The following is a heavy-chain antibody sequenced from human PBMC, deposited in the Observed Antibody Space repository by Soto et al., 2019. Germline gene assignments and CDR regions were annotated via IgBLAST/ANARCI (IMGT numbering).Heavy chain of an antibody. CDR2: IYYSGST. CDR1: GGSISSYY. CDR3: ARGEWVAAAGAYYFDY. V-gene: IGHV4-59*01. J-gene: IGHJ4*02. D-gene: IGHD6-13*01. Sequence: PSETLSLTCTVSGGSISSYYWSWIRQPPGKGLEWIGYIYYSGSTNYNPSLKSRVTISVDTSKNQFSLKLSSVTAADTALYYCARGEWVAAAGAYYFDYWGQGTLVTVSS.